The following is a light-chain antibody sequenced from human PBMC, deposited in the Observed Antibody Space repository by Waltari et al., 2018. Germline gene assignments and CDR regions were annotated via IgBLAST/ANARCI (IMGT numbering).Light chain of an antibody. CDR2: GAS. J-gene: IGKJ1*01. CDR3: QKYERLPAT. Sequence: EIVLTQSPGTLSLSPGERGTLSCRASQSVSRFLAWYQQKPGQAPRLLIYGASTRATGIPDRCSGSGSGTDFSLTISRLEPEDFAVYYCQKYERLPATFGQGTKVEIK. CDR1: QSVSRF. V-gene: IGKV3-20*01.